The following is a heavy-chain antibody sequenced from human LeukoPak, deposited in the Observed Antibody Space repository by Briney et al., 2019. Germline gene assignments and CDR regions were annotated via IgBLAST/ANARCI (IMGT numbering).Heavy chain of an antibody. J-gene: IGHJ4*02. CDR1: GFTFNSCA. V-gene: IGHV3-23*01. Sequence: PGGSLRLSCAASGFTFNSCAMSWVRQAPGKGLEWVSTISGGDNNTYYADSVKGRSTISRDNSKNTVYLQVNSLRADDTAVYYCAKSPYDHWGQETLVTVSS. CDR3: AKSPYDH. CDR2: ISGGDNNT.